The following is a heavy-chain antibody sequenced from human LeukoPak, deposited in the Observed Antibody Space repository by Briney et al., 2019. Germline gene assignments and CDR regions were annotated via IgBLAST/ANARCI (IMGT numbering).Heavy chain of an antibody. Sequence: ASVKVSCKASGYTFTTYDINWVRQATGQGLEWMGWMNPKSGYTGSAQKFQGRVTMTRDTSISTAYMELSSLRSEDTAVYYCARGHRPWFDPWGQGTLVTVSS. CDR3: ARGHRPWFDP. V-gene: IGHV1-8*01. CDR1: GYTFTTYD. J-gene: IGHJ5*02. CDR2: MNPKSGYT.